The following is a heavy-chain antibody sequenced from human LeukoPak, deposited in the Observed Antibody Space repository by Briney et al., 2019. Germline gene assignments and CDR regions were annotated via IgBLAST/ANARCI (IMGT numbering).Heavy chain of an antibody. CDR1: GGSISSYY. CDR3: ARHLPHNWFDP. V-gene: IGHV4-59*08. Sequence: PSETLSLTCTVSGGSISSYYWSWIRQPPGKGLEWIGYIYYSGSTNYNPSLKSRVTISVDTSKNQFSLKLSSVTAADTAVYYCARHLPHNWFDPWGQGTLVTVSS. J-gene: IGHJ5*02. CDR2: IYYSGST.